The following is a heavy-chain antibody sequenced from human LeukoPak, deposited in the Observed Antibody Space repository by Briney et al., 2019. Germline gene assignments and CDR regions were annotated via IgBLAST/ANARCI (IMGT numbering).Heavy chain of an antibody. V-gene: IGHV3-7*01. J-gene: IGHJ4*02. CDR1: GFTFSSYW. Sequence: GGSLRLFCAASGFTFSSYWMSWVRQAPGKGLEWVANIKQDGSEKYYVDSVEGRFTISRDNAKNSLYLQMNSLRAEDTAVYYCARVGQGLLYDSSGYYLWYFDYWGQGTLVTVSS. CDR3: ARVGQGLLYDSSGYYLWYFDY. D-gene: IGHD3-22*01. CDR2: IKQDGSEK.